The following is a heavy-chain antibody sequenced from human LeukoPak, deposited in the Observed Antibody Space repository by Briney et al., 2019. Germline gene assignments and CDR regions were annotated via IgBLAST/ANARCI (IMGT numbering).Heavy chain of an antibody. CDR3: ARAPGNYYGSGSLYYYYYMDV. J-gene: IGHJ6*03. CDR2: INPNSGGT. V-gene: IGHV1-2*02. Sequence: ASVKVSCKASGYTFTGYYMHWVRQAPGQGLEWMGWINPNSGGTNYAQKFQGRVTMTRDTSISTAYMELSRLRSDDTAVYYCARAPGNYYGSGSLYYYYYMDVWGKGTTVTVSS. D-gene: IGHD3-10*01. CDR1: GYTFTGYY.